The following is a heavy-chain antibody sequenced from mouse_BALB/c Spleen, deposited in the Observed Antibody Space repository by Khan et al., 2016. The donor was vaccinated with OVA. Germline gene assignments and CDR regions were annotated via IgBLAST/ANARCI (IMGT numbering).Heavy chain of an antibody. CDR2: VTTGGSYT. D-gene: IGHD1-1*01. Sequence: EVELVEFGGDLVKPGGSLKLSCAASGFTFSTYGMSWVRQTPDKRLEWVATVTTGGSYTYYPDSVKGRFTISRDNAKNTLYLQMSSLKSEDTAMFYCVRLAYYYDSEGFAYWGQGTLVTVSA. CDR1: GFTFSTYG. CDR3: VRLAYYYDSEGFAY. V-gene: IGHV5-6*01. J-gene: IGHJ3*01.